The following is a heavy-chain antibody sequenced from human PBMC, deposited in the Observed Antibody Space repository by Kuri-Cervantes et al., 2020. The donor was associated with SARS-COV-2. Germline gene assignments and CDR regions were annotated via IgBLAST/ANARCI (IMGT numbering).Heavy chain of an antibody. CDR3: YCAPKEGFDS. J-gene: IGHJ4*02. CDR1: ETTFPNYD. Sequence: ASVKVSCKAPETTFPNYDINWVRQATGQGLEWMGVVKTNSGNTLYAQIFQGRVTMTRDTSTSTVYLELSSLTSGDTAIYYCYCAPKEGFDSWGQGTLVTVSS. V-gene: IGHV1-8*01. D-gene: IGHD2-21*01. CDR2: VKTNSGNT.